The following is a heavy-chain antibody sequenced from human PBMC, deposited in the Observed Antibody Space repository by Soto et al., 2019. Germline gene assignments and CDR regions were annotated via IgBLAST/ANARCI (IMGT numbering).Heavy chain of an antibody. CDR2: IYWDDDK. Sequence: QITLKESGPTLVKPTQTLTLTCTFSGFSLSTTGVGVGWIRQPPGKALEWLALIYWDDDKRYSPSLKSKLTITKDTSKNQEVLTMTNMDPVDTVTYYCAHRQAYTSDLSTGYFDYWGQGTLVTVSS. V-gene: IGHV2-5*02. D-gene: IGHD6-19*01. CDR3: AHRQAYTSDLSTGYFDY. J-gene: IGHJ4*02. CDR1: GFSLSTTGVG.